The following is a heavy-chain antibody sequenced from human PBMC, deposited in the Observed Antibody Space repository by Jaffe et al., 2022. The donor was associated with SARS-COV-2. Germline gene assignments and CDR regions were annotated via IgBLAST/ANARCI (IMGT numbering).Heavy chain of an antibody. CDR1: GFTFSSYS. CDR2: ISSSSSTI. V-gene: IGHV3-48*02. J-gene: IGHJ4*02. Sequence: EVQLVESGGGLVQPGGSLRLSCAASGFTFSSYSMNWVRQAPGKGLEWVSYISSSSSTIYYADSVKGRFTISRDNAKNSLYLQMNSLRDEDTAVYYCARDSVITIFGVVFSHGARNGYFDYWGQGTLVTVSS. CDR3: ARDSVITIFGVVFSHGARNGYFDY. D-gene: IGHD3-3*01.